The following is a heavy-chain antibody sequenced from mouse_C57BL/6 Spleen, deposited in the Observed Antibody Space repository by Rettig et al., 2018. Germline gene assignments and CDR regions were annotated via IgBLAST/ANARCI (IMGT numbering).Heavy chain of an antibody. D-gene: IGHD1-1*01. CDR2: IWWDDDK. CDR3: ARGIYYYGSSYFDY. V-gene: IGHV8-8*01. J-gene: IGHJ2*01. Sequence: QVTLKESGPGILQPSQTLSLTCSFSGFSLSTFGMGVGWIRQPSGKGLEWLAHIWWDDDKYYNTALKSRLTISKDTSKNQAFLKIDNVDTADTATYYCARGIYYYGSSYFDYWGQGTTLTVS. CDR1: GFSLSTFGMG.